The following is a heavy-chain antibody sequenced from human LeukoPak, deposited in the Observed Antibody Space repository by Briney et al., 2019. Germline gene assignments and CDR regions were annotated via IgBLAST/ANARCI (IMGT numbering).Heavy chain of an antibody. V-gene: IGHV3-66*01. Sequence: GGSLRLSCAASGLTVSSNYMSWVRQAPGKGLVWGSVIYSGGSQYYADSVKGRFTIARDNSKNTLYLQMNTLRAEDTAVYYCARERFWDGDILTGPDWGQGTLVTVSS. CDR1: GLTVSSNY. CDR2: IYSGGSQ. J-gene: IGHJ4*02. D-gene: IGHD3-9*01. CDR3: ARERFWDGDILTGPD.